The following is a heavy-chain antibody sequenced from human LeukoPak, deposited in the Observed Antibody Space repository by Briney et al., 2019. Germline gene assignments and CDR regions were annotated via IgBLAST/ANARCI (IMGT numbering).Heavy chain of an antibody. J-gene: IGHJ4*02. Sequence: GGSLRLSCAASGFTFSSYAIHWVRQAPGKGLEWVAVISYDGSNKYYADSVKGRFTISRDNSKNTLYLQMNSLRAEDTAVYYCAKTIGILTGSFDYWGQGTLVTVSS. CDR3: AKTIGILTGSFDY. CDR1: GFTFSSYA. D-gene: IGHD3-9*01. V-gene: IGHV3-30*04. CDR2: ISYDGSNK.